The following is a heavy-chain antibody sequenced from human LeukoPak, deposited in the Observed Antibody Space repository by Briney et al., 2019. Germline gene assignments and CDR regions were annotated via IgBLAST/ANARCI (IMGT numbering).Heavy chain of an antibody. Sequence: SETLSLTCTVSGGSISSYYWSWIRQPPGKGLEWIGYIYYSGSTNYNPSLKSRVTISVDTSKNQFSLKLSSVTAADTAVYYCAGTMVRGVIDIWGQGTMVTVSS. J-gene: IGHJ3*02. CDR3: AGTMVRGVIDI. CDR2: IYYSGST. V-gene: IGHV4-59*08. D-gene: IGHD3-10*01. CDR1: GGSISSYY.